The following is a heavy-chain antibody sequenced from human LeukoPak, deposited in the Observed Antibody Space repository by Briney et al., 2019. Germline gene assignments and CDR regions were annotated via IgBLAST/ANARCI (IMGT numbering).Heavy chain of an antibody. V-gene: IGHV1-2*06. Sequence: VASVKVSCKASGYTFSDYYIHWVRQAPGQGLEWMGRINPNSGGTNYAQKFQGRVTMTRDTSISTAYMELSRLRSDDTAVYYCARDYYDSSGYYGRQIWGQGTLVTVSS. CDR1: GYTFSDYY. D-gene: IGHD3-22*01. J-gene: IGHJ4*02. CDR3: ARDYYDSSGYYGRQI. CDR2: INPNSGGT.